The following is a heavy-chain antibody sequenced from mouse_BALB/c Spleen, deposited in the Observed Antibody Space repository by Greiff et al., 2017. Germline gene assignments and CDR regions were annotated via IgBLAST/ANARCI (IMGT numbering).Heavy chain of an antibody. J-gene: IGHJ3*01. CDR3: ARQGGNYVFAY. D-gene: IGHD2-1*01. Sequence: EVQGVESGGGLVKPGGSLKLSCAASGFTFSSYAMSWVRQTPEKRLEWVATISSGGSYTYYPDSVKGRFTISRDNAKNTLYLQMSSLRSEDTAMYYCARQGGNYVFAYWGQGTLVTVSA. V-gene: IGHV5-9-3*01. CDR1: GFTFSSYA. CDR2: ISSGGSYT.